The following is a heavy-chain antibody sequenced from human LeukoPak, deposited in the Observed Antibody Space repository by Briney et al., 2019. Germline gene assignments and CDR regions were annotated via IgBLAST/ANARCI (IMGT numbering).Heavy chain of an antibody. CDR1: GFTFSSYS. CDR3: AGDDSSSWYEGNWFDP. CDR2: ISSSSSYI. V-gene: IGHV3-21*01. J-gene: IGHJ5*02. Sequence: PGGSLRLPCAASGFTFSSYSMNWVRQAPGKGLEWVSSISSSSSYIYYADSVKGRFTISRDNAKNSLYLQMNSLRAEDTAVYYCAGDDSSSWYEGNWFDPWGQGTLVTVSS. D-gene: IGHD6-13*01.